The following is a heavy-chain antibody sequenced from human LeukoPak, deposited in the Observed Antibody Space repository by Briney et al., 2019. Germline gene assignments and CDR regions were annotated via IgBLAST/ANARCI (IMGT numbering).Heavy chain of an antibody. V-gene: IGHV1-69*04. CDR1: GGTFSSYA. J-gene: IGHJ5*02. Sequence: SVKVSCKASGGTFSSYAISWVRQAPGQGLEWMGRIIPILGIANYAQKFQGRVTITADKSTSTAYMELSSLRSEDTAVYYCARDPLVGATTTNWFDPWGQGTLVTVSS. CDR3: ARDPLVGATTTNWFDP. CDR2: IIPILGIA. D-gene: IGHD1-26*01.